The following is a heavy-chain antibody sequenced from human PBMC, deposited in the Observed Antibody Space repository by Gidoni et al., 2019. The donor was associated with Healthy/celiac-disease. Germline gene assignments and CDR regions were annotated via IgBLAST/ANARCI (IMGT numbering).Heavy chain of an antibody. V-gene: IGHV1-3*01. CDR1: GYSFTSYA. CDR2: INAGNGNT. D-gene: IGHD3-3*01. Sequence: QVQLVQSGAEVKKPGASVKVSCKASGYSFTSYALHWVRQAPGQRLEWMGWINAGNGNTKSSQKFQGRVPITRDTSASTAYMELSSLRSEDTAVYYCARDRGFLEWLFDYWGQGTLVTVSS. CDR3: ARDRGFLEWLFDY. J-gene: IGHJ4*02.